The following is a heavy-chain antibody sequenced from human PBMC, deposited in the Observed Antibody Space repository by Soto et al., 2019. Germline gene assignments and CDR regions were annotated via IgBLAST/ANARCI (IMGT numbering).Heavy chain of an antibody. CDR3: AKDFEEQELRGYLDY. D-gene: IGHD3-9*01. V-gene: IGHV3-23*01. CDR2: ISSRGDTT. CDR1: GFIFSSYA. Sequence: GGSLRLSCAASGFIFSSYAMSWVRQAPGKGLEWVSGISSRGDTTYFADSVKGRFTISRDNSKNTLYLQMNSLRAEDTAVYYCAKDFEEQELRGYLDYWGQGTLVTVSS. J-gene: IGHJ4*02.